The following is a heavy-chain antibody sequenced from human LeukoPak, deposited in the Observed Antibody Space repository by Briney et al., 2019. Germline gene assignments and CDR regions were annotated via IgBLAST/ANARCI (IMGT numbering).Heavy chain of an antibody. CDR1: GFTFSSYS. CDR2: ISSSSSTI. V-gene: IGHV3-48*04. Sequence: GGSLRLSCAASGFTFSSYSMNWVRQAPGKGLEWVSYISSSSSTIYYADSVKGRFTISRDDAKNLLYLDMNSLRAEDTAVYYCARIGGDTAMTSGYYYYMDVWGKGTTVTVSS. CDR3: ARIGGDTAMTSGYYYYMDV. D-gene: IGHD5-18*01. J-gene: IGHJ6*03.